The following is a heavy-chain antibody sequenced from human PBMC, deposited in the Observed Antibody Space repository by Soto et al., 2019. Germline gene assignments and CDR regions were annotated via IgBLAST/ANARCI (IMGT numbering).Heavy chain of an antibody. D-gene: IGHD2-2*01. CDR3: VRDQKYFRVNGNWFDS. CDR2: VSGNNGAS. J-gene: IGHJ5*01. Sequence: ASVKASCKASGYTSADFGISWVRQAPGQGLEWMGWVSGNNGASNPAPKVQGRITMTLDTSTGVSYMALRSLRSDDTAIYYCVRDQKYFRVNGNWFDSWGQGTLVTVSS. V-gene: IGHV1-18*04. CDR1: GYTSADFG.